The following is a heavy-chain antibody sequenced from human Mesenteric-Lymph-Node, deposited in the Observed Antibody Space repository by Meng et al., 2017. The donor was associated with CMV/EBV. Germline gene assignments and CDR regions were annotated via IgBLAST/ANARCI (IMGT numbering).Heavy chain of an antibody. J-gene: IGHJ1*01. D-gene: IGHD2-2*01. Sequence: TFSSYAISWGRQAPGQGLEWMGGIIPIFGTANYAQKFQGRVTITADKSTSTAYMQLSSLRSEDTAVYYCASHPPYCSSTNCYFRFQYWGQGTLVTVSS. CDR2: IIPIFGTA. V-gene: IGHV1-69*06. CDR3: ASHPPYCSSTNCYFRFQY. CDR1: TFSSYA.